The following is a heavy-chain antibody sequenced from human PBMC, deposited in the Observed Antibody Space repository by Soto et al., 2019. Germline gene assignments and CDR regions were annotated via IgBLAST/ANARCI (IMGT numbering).Heavy chain of an antibody. J-gene: IGHJ4*02. D-gene: IGHD3-16*01. Sequence: QVQLVQSGAEVKKPGASVKVSCKASGYTFTSYATHWVRQSPGQRLEWMGWINAGDGNTKYSQKFQGRATITRDTSASTAHMELSSLRSEDTAVYYCARADYSYLDCWGQLTLVTVSS. CDR2: INAGDGNT. CDR3: ARADYSYLDC. CDR1: GYTFTSYA. V-gene: IGHV1-3*01.